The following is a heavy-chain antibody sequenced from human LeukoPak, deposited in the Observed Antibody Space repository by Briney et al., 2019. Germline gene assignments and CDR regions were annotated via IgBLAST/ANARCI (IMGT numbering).Heavy chain of an antibody. CDR2: ISSSSSTI. D-gene: IGHD6-6*01. V-gene: IGHV3-48*01. Sequence: GGSLRLSCAASGFTFSSYSMNWVRRAPGKGLEWVSYISSSSSTIYYADSVKGRFTISRDNAKNSLYLQMNSLRAEDTAVYYCARDSSSSICDYWGQGTLVTVSS. CDR3: ARDSSSSICDY. J-gene: IGHJ4*02. CDR1: GFTFSSYS.